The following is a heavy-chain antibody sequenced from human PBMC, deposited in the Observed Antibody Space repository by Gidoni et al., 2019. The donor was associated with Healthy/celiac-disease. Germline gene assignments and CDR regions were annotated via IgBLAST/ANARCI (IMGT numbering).Heavy chain of an antibody. D-gene: IGHD6-19*01. CDR2: IYTSGST. Sequence: QVQLQESVPGLVKPSPTLSLTCTVSGGSISSGSYYWSWIRQPAGKGLEWIGRIYTSGSTNYNPPLKSRVTMSVDTSKNQFSLKLSSVTAADTAVYYWARGGAGADYWGQGTLVTVSS. J-gene: IGHJ4*02. CDR3: ARGGAGADY. V-gene: IGHV4-61*02. CDR1: GGSISSGSYY.